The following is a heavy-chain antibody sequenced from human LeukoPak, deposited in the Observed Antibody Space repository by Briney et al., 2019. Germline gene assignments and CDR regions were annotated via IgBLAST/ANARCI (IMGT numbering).Heavy chain of an antibody. D-gene: IGHD1-26*01. Sequence: GGSLRLSCAASGFTFSSYGMNWVRRAPGKGLEWVAFIRYDASNSYYADSVKGRFTISRDNSKNTLYLQLNSLRAEDTAVYYCATETRGSYSEYWGQGTLVTVSS. CDR1: GFTFSSYG. V-gene: IGHV3-30*02. CDR3: ATETRGSYSEY. J-gene: IGHJ4*02. CDR2: IRYDASNS.